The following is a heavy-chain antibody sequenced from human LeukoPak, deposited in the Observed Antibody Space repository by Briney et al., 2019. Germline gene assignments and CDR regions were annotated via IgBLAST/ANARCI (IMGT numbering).Heavy chain of an antibody. CDR3: ARDPSGYYQLDS. Sequence: GGSLRLSCAASGFTFSTYTMSWVRQAPGKGLEWVSSISSSSSYIFYADSVKGRFTISRDNAKNSLFLQMNSLRAEDTAVYYCARDPSGYYQLDSWGQGTLVTVSS. CDR2: ISSSSSYI. CDR1: GFTFSTYT. V-gene: IGHV3-21*01. D-gene: IGHD3-22*01. J-gene: IGHJ4*02.